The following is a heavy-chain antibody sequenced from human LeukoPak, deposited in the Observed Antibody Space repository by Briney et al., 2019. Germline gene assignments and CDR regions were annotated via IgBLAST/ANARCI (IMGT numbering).Heavy chain of an antibody. CDR3: AKDQVGGWYYY. V-gene: IGHV3-23*01. CDR2: ISAGGDST. Sequence: GGSLRLSCAASTFTFSSYAMSWVRQAPGKGLEWVSTISAGGDSTNYADSVKGRFTISRDNSKNTLSLQMSSLRAEDTAVYYCAKDQVGGWYYYWGQGTLVTVSS. J-gene: IGHJ4*02. D-gene: IGHD6-19*01. CDR1: TFTFSSYA.